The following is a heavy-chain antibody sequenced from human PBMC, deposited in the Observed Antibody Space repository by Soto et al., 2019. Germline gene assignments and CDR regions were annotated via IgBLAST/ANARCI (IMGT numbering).Heavy chain of an antibody. CDR2: IIPIHGIA. J-gene: IGHJ5*02. CDR1: GGTFSSYT. CDR3: AKVVPAAHLFDP. Sequence: QVQLVQSGAEVKKPGSSVKVSCKASGGTFSSYTISWVRQAPGQGLEWMGRIIPIHGIANYAQKFQGRVTMTADKSTSTAYMELSSLRSEDTAVYYCAKVVPAAHLFDPWGQGPLVTVSS. D-gene: IGHD2-2*01. V-gene: IGHV1-69*02.